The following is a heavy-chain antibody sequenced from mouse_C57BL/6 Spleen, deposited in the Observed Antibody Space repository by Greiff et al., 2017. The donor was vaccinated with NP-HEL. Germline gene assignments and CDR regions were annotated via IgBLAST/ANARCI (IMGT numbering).Heavy chain of an antibody. J-gene: IGHJ2*01. CDR3: ARDSVRDYYGSTQDYFDY. CDR1: GYTFTSYW. V-gene: IGHV1-72*01. CDR2: IDPNSGGT. Sequence: QVQLKQPGAELVKPGASVKLSCKASGYTFTSYWMHWVKQRPGRGLEWIGRIDPNSGGTKYNEKFKSKATLTVDKPSSTAYMQLSSLTSEDSAVYYCARDSVRDYYGSTQDYFDYWGQGTTLTVSS. D-gene: IGHD1-1*01.